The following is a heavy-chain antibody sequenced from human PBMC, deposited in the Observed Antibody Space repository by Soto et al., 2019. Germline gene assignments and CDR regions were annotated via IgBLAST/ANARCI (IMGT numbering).Heavy chain of an antibody. CDR2: IVPLFGTA. V-gene: IGHV1-69*12. D-gene: IGHD2-21*01. Sequence: QVQLVQSGAAVKEPGSSVNVSCKTSGGTFGNTAVTWVRQVPGQGLEWIGGIVPLFGTANYAQKFRGRVMITADESTSTAYMALSSLRADDKAIYDRARDGDPGYSFGSGPLGGGRFDPWGPGTLVTVSS. J-gene: IGHJ5*02. CDR1: GGTFGNTA. CDR3: ARDGDPGYSFGSGPLGGGRFDP.